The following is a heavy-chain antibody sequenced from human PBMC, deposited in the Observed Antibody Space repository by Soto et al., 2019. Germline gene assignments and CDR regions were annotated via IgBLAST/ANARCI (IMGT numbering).Heavy chain of an antibody. J-gene: IGHJ3*02. V-gene: IGHV4-31*03. CDR3: ARGGLGYCSGGSCYSDDAFDI. CDR1: GGSISSGGYN. Sequence: QVQLQESGPGLVKPSQTLSLTCTVSGGSISSGGYNWSWIRQHPGKGLEWIGYIYYSGSTYYNPSLKSRVTISVDTSKNQFSLNLSSVTAADTAVYYCARGGLGYCSGGSCYSDDAFDIWGQGTMVTVSS. CDR2: IYYSGST. D-gene: IGHD2-15*01.